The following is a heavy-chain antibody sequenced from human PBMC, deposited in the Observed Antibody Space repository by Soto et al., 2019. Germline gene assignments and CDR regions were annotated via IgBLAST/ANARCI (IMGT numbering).Heavy chain of an antibody. V-gene: IGHV3-23*01. CDR2: IGGSGGNT. CDR1: GFTFSSYA. CDR3: AKAREFSDRYYFDY. J-gene: IGHJ4*02. Sequence: GGSLRLSCAASGFTFSSYAMSWVRQAPGKGLEWVSAIGGSGGNTYYADSVKGRFTISRDNSKNTLYLQMNSLRAEDTAVYYCAKAREFSDRYYFDYWGQGTLVTVSS. D-gene: IGHD1-26*01.